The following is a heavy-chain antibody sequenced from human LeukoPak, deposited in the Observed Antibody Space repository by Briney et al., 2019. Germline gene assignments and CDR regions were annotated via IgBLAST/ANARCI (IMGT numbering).Heavy chain of an antibody. CDR2: IYYSGTT. Sequence: SETLSLTCSVSGGSITNYYWSWIRQPPGKGLEWIGYIYYSGTTNYNPSLKSRVTISVDTSKNQFSLKLSSVTAADTAVYYCARGVYIAAAQYAYWGQGTLVTVSS. V-gene: IGHV4-59*01. CDR1: GGSITNYY. D-gene: IGHD6-13*01. J-gene: IGHJ4*02. CDR3: ARGVYIAAAQYAY.